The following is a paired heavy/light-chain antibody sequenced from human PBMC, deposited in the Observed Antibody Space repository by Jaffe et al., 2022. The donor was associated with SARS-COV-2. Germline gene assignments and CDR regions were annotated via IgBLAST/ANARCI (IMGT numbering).Light chain of an antibody. CDR3: LQHNSYPLT. CDR1: QGIRND. CDR2: AAS. J-gene: IGKJ3*01. V-gene: IGKV1-17*01. Sequence: DIQMTQSPSSLSASVGDRVTITCRASQGIRNDLGWYQQKPGKAPKRLIYAASSLQSGVPSRFSGSGSGTEFTLTISSLQPEDFATYYCLQHNSYPLTFGPGTKVDIK.
Heavy chain of an antibody. CDR2: INSDGSRT. CDR1: GFTFSNYW. V-gene: IGHV3-74*01. CDR3: ARGACGGDCSPDY. D-gene: IGHD2-21*02. J-gene: IGHJ4*02. Sequence: EVQLVESGGGLVQPGGSLRLSCAASGFTFSNYWMHWVRQAPGKGLVWVSRINSDGSRTSYVDSVKGRFTMSRDNAKNTLYLQMNSLRAEDTAVYYCARGACGGDCSPDYWGQGTLVTVSS.